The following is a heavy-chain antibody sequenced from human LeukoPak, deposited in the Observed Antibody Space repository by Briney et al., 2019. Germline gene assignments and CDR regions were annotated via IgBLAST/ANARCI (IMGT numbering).Heavy chain of an antibody. CDR2: MTGPADTT. V-gene: IGHV3-23*01. Sequence: GGSLRLSCAASGFNFNNFTMSWVRQAPGKGLEWLSAMTGPADTTYYAESVKGRFTISRDYSKSMVLLQMNSLRVEDTAIYYCAKGAEIDHWGQGTLVTVSS. J-gene: IGHJ4*02. CDR3: AKGAEIDH. CDR1: GFNFNNFT.